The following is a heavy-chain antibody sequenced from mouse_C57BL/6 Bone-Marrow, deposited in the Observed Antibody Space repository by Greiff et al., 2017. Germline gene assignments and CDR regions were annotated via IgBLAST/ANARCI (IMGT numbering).Heavy chain of an antibody. V-gene: IGHV5-12*01. Sequence: EVMLVESGGGLVQPGGSLKLSCAASGFTFSDYYMYWVRQTPEKRLEWVAYISNGGGSTYYPDTVKGRFTISRDNAKNTLYLQMSRLKSEDTAMYYCARHGRLYYYAMDYWGQGTSVTVSS. J-gene: IGHJ4*01. D-gene: IGHD3-2*02. CDR1: GFTFSDYY. CDR3: ARHGRLYYYAMDY. CDR2: ISNGGGST.